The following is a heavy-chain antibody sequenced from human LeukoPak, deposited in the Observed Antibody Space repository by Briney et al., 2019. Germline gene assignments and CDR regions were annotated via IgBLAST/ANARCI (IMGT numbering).Heavy chain of an antibody. J-gene: IGHJ4*02. V-gene: IGHV3-30*04. D-gene: IGHD3-22*01. Sequence: PGRSLRLSCAASGFTFSSYAMHWVRQAPGKGLEWVAVISYDGSNKYYADSVKGRFTISRDNSKNTLYLQMNSLRAEDTAVYYCATGGFYDSSGYDYWGQGTLVTVSS. CDR1: GFTFSSYA. CDR3: ATGGFYDSSGYDY. CDR2: ISYDGSNK.